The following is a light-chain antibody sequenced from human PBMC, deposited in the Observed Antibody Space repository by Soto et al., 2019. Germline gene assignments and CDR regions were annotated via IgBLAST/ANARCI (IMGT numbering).Light chain of an antibody. Sequence: EIVLTQSPGTLSLSQGERATLSCRASQSVSSNYLAWYQQKPGQAPRLLIYGASIRAPGIPDRFSGSGSGTDFTLTIRRLEPEVFAVYYCQQYGNSLLTFGGGTKVEIK. CDR2: GAS. CDR1: QSVSSNY. V-gene: IGKV3-20*01. CDR3: QQYGNSLLT. J-gene: IGKJ4*01.